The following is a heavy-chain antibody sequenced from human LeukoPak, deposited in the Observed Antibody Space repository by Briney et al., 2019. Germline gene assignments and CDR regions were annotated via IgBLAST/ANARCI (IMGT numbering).Heavy chain of an antibody. J-gene: IGHJ3*02. D-gene: IGHD3-3*01. CDR2: ISAYNGNT. CDR1: GYTFTSYG. CDR3: ARDTPYYDFWSGYIAFDI. Sequence: ASVKVSCKASGYTFTSYGISWVRQAPGQGLEWMGWISAYNGNTNYAQKPQGRVTMTTDTSTSTAYMELRSLRSDDTAVYYCARDTPYYDFWSGYIAFDIWGQGTMVTVSS. V-gene: IGHV1-18*01.